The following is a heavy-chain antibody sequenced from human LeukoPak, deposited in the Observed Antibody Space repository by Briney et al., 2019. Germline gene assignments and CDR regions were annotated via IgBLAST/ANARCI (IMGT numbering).Heavy chain of an antibody. CDR2: IKQDGSEK. CDR3: AARSSGNPYF. CDR1: GLTLSNYW. D-gene: IGHD1-26*01. J-gene: IGHJ4*02. Sequence: GGSLRLSCAASGLTLSNYWMIWVRQAPGKGLQWVAKIKQDGSEKYYVDSVKGRFTISRDNAENSLYLQMNSLRVEDTAVYYCAARSSGNPYFWGQGTLVTVSS. V-gene: IGHV3-7*03.